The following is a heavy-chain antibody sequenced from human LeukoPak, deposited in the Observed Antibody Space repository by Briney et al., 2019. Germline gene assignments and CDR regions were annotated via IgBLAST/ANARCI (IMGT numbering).Heavy chain of an antibody. CDR3: AKLLGTATTYDS. CDR1: GFTFRGNC. CDR2: INPDGSHK. D-gene: IGHD5-24*01. V-gene: IGHV3-7*01. J-gene: IGHJ4*02. Sequence: PGGPLTLSCEASGFTFRGNCMSWVRQATGKGLEWVASINPDGSHKLYVDSVKGRFTISRDNTKSSQYLQMNSLGAEDTAMYYCAKLLGTATTYDSWGQGARVTVSS.